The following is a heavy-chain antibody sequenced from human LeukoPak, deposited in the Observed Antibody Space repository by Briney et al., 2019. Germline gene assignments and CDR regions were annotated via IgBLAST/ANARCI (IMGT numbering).Heavy chain of an antibody. D-gene: IGHD3-22*01. J-gene: IGHJ4*02. V-gene: IGHV5-51*01. CDR2: IHPGDSDS. Sequence: GESLKISCKGSGYRFSTYWIAWVRQMPGKGLEWMGIIHPGDSDSRYSPSFQGQVTVSADTSLRTAYLQWSSLKASDTAIYYCARRAASNGYQFDNWGQGTLVTVSS. CDR3: ARRAASNGYQFDN. CDR1: GYRFSTYW.